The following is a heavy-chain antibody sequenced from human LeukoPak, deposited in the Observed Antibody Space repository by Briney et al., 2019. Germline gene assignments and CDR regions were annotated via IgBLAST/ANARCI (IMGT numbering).Heavy chain of an antibody. V-gene: IGHV3-11*04. J-gene: IGHJ4*02. CDR2: ISRDSSII. D-gene: IGHD2-2*01. Sequence: NPGGSLRLSCAASGFTFSDYYMSWLRQAPGKGLEWVSYISRDSSIIYYADSVKGRFTISRDNAKNSLYLQMNSLRTEDTAVYYCANTEYQRLGTDYWGQGTLVTVSS. CDR1: GFTFSDYY. CDR3: ANTEYQRLGTDY.